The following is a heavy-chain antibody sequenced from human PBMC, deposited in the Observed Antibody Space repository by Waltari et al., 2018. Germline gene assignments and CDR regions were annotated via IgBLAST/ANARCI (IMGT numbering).Heavy chain of an antibody. CDR1: GYTFTGYY. D-gene: IGHD3-10*01. Sequence: QVQLVQSGAEVKKPGASVKVSCKASGYTFTGYYMHWVRQAPGQGLEWMGWINPNSGGTNYAQTFQCRFTMTRDTSIITAVIELRRLSSDDTAVYYCARTEGIWFGELWLWGQGTLVTVSS. CDR3: ARTEGIWFGELWL. CDR2: INPNSGGT. V-gene: IGHV1-2*02. J-gene: IGHJ4*02.